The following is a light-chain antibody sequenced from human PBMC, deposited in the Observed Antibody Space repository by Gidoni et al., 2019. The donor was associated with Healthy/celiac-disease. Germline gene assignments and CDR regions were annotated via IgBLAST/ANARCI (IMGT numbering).Light chain of an antibody. CDR3: QQSYSTDK. Sequence: DIQMTQSPSSLSASVGDRVTITCRASQSISSYLNWYQQKPGKAPKLLIYAASSLQSGVPSRFRGSGSGTDFTLTISSMQPEDFETYYCQQSYSTDKFGQGTKVEIK. CDR1: QSISSY. CDR2: AAS. V-gene: IGKV1-39*01. J-gene: IGKJ1*01.